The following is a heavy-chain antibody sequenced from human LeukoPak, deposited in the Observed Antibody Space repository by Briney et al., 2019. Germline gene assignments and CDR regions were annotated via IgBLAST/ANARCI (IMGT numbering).Heavy chain of an antibody. V-gene: IGHV3-30*09. J-gene: IGHJ6*02. CDR3: ARDRVAVYCSGGNCQSRYYYYDMDV. Sequence: GGSLRLSCAASGFTFSTYPMHGVRQAPGKGREGGASISYEGGDKVFPDSVKGRFAISRANSNNTLYLQMNSLRPEDTAVYFCARDRVAVYCSGGNCQSRYYYYDMDVWGQGTTVTVSS. D-gene: IGHD2-15*01. CDR1: GFTFSTYP. CDR2: ISYEGGDK.